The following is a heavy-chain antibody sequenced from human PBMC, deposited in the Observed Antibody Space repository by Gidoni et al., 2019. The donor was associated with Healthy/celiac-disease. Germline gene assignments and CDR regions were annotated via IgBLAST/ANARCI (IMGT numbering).Heavy chain of an antibody. D-gene: IGHD1-26*01. CDR3: AKVQWELLWSAAFDI. J-gene: IGHJ3*02. Sequence: SSYGMHWVRQAPGKGLEWVAVISYDGSNKYYADSVKGRFTISRDNSKNTLYLQMNSLRAEDTAVYYCAKVQWELLWSAAFDIWGQGTMVTVSS. V-gene: IGHV3-30*18. CDR1: SSYG. CDR2: ISYDGSNK.